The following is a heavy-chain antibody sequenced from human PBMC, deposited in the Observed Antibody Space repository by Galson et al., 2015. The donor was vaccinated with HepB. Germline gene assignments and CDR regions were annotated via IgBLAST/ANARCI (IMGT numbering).Heavy chain of an antibody. CDR2: FDPEDGET. D-gene: IGHD3-16*02. CDR1: GYTLTELS. V-gene: IGHV1-24*01. CDR3: ATRTFGGVIVVFDY. Sequence: SVKVSCKVSGYTLTELSMHWVRQAPGKGLEWMGGFDPEDGETIYAQKFQGRVTMTEDTSTDTAYMELSSLRSEDTAVYYCATRTFGGVIVVFDYWGQGTLVTVPS. J-gene: IGHJ4*02.